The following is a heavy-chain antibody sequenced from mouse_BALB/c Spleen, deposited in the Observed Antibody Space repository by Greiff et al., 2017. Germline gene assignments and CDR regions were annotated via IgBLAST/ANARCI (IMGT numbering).Heavy chain of an antibody. D-gene: IGHD2-4*01. J-gene: IGHJ3*01. CDR3: ALYDYGLAY. V-gene: IGHV1S81*02. Sequence: VQLQQPGAELVKPGASVKLSCKASGYTFTSYWMHWVKQRPGQGLEWIGEINPSNGRTNYNEKFKSKATLTVDKSSSTAYMQLSSLTSEDSAVYYCALYDYGLAYRGQGTLVTVSA. CDR2: INPSNGRT. CDR1: GYTFTSYW.